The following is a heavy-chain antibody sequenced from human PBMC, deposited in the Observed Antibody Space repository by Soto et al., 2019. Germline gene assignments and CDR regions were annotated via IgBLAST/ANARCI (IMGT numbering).Heavy chain of an antibody. J-gene: IGHJ3*02. CDR2: INSDGSST. Sequence: GGSLSLSCAASGFTFSNYWMHWVRQAPGKGLVWVSRINSDGSSTSYADSVKGRFTTSRDNAKNRLYLQMNSLRAEDTAVYYCAKVLPHDGLDIWGQGTMVTVSS. V-gene: IGHV3-74*01. CDR1: GFTFSNYW. CDR3: AKVLPHDGLDI.